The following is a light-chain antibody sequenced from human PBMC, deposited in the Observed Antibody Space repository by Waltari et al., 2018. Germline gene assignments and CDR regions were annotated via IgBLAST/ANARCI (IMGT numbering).Light chain of an antibody. CDR2: SSS. J-gene: IGLJ2*01. V-gene: IGLV1-44*01. Sequence: QSVLTQPPSASGTPGQRVTIPCSGTSSNIGRNSVNWYQQLPGMAPKLLIYSSSQRPSGVPDLVSASKSGTSATLAISGPQSEDEADYYCAAWDDSLTLVVFGGGTKLTVL. CDR3: AAWDDSLTLVV. CDR1: SSNIGRNS.